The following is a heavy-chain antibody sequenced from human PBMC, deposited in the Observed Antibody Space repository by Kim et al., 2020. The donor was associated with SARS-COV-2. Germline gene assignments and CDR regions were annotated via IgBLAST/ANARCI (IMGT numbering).Heavy chain of an antibody. Sequence: YADSVKGQFTISRANAKNSQYLRMNSLGAEDTAVYYCARVERWLQGDYWGQGTLVTVSS. V-gene: IGHV3-48*01. CDR3: ARVERWLQGDY. D-gene: IGHD5-12*01. J-gene: IGHJ4*02.